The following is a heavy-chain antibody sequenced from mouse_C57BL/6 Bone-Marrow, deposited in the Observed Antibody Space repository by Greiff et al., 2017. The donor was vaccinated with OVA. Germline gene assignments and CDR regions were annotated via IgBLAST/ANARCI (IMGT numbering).Heavy chain of an antibody. V-gene: IGHV5-2*01. J-gene: IGHJ3*01. CDR1: EYEFPSHD. D-gene: IGHD2-3*01. CDR2: INSAGGST. CDR3: ARPNIYFQRFAY. Sequence: EVQGVESGGGLVQPGESLKLSCESNEYEFPSHDMSWVRKTPEKRLELVAAINSAGGSTYYPDTMERRFIISRDNTKKTLYLQRSSLRSEDTALYYGARPNIYFQRFAYWGQGTLVTVSA.